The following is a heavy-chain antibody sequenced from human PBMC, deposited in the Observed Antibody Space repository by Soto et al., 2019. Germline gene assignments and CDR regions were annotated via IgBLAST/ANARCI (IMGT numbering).Heavy chain of an antibody. CDR2: SNSDGSST. CDR1: GLTFSSYW. Sequence: PGGSLRLSCAASGLTFSSYWMHWVRQAPGMGLVWVSRSNSDGSSTSYADSVKGRFTISRDNAKNTLYLQMNSLRAEDTAVYYCARAIGYYGMDVWGQGTQVTVSS. V-gene: IGHV3-74*01. CDR3: ARAIGYYGMDV. J-gene: IGHJ6*02. D-gene: IGHD3-22*01.